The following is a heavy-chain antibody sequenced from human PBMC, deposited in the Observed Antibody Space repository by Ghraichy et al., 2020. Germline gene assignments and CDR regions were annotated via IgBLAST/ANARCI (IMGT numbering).Heavy chain of an antibody. CDR1: GGSISSSNW. Sequence: SETLSLTCAVSGGSISSSNWWSWVRQPPGKGLEWIGEIYHSGSTNYNPSLKSRVTISVDKSKNQFSLKLSSVTAADTAVYYCARGADIVATITEYYGMDVWGQGTTVTVSS. D-gene: IGHD5-12*01. V-gene: IGHV4-4*02. CDR3: ARGADIVATITEYYGMDV. CDR2: IYHSGST. J-gene: IGHJ6*02.